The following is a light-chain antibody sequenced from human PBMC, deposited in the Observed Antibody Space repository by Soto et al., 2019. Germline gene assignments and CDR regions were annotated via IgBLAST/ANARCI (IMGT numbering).Light chain of an antibody. CDR1: SSDVGGYNY. V-gene: IGLV2-14*01. J-gene: IGLJ2*01. CDR2: EVS. Sequence: QSVLTQPASVSGSPGQSITISCTGTSSDVGGYNYVSWYQQHPGKAPKLMIYEVSNRPSGVSDRFSGSKSGNTASLTISGLPAEDEADYYCSSYTSGSTFTVVFGGGTKLTVL. CDR3: SSYTSGSTFTVV.